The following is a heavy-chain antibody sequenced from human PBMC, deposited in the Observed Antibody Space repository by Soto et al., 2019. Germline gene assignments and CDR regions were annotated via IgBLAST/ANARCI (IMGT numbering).Heavy chain of an antibody. J-gene: IGHJ4*02. Sequence: SEAQSLTCTVPGDSISSRSYYWGWIRQPPGKGLEWIGSIYYSGSTYNNPSLRSRVSMSIDTSKDQFSLKLKSVTAADTALYFCARQRTSVVTQAYFDVWGRGSLVT. CDR2: IYYSGST. V-gene: IGHV4-39*01. CDR3: ARQRTSVVTQAYFDV. D-gene: IGHD2-21*02. CDR1: GDSISSRSYY.